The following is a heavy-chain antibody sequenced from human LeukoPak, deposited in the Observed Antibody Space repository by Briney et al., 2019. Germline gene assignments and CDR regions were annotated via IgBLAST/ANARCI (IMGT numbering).Heavy chain of an antibody. CDR3: ARVSGAAFPFIDY. D-gene: IGHD3-10*01. Sequence: SQTLSLTCTVSGGSISSGDYYWSRIRQPPGKGLEWIGYIYYSGSTYYNPSLKSRVTISVDTSKNQFSLKLSSVTAADTAVYYCARVSGAAFPFIDYWGQGTLVTASS. J-gene: IGHJ4*02. CDR1: GGSISSGDYY. CDR2: IYYSGST. V-gene: IGHV4-30-4*01.